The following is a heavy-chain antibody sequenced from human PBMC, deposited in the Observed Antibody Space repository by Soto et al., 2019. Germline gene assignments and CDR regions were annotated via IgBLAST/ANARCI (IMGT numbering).Heavy chain of an antibody. V-gene: IGHV3-33*01. CDR2: IWYDGSNK. CDR3: ASSPQWLAGFDY. D-gene: IGHD6-19*01. CDR1: GFTFSSYG. Sequence: GGSLRLSCAASGFTFSSYGMHWVRQAPGKGLEWVAVIWYDGSNKYYADSVKGRFTISRDNSKNTLYLQMNSLRAEDTAVYYCASSPQWLAGFDYWGQGTLVTVSS. J-gene: IGHJ4*02.